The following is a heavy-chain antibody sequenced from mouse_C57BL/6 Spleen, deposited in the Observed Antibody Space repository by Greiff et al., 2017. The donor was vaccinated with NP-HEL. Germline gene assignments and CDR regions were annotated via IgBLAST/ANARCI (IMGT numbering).Heavy chain of an antibody. CDR1: GFNFKNTY. V-gene: IGHV14-3*01. CDR3: AREKTAIVACDY. CDR2: IDPANGNT. J-gene: IGHJ2*01. Sequence: EVQLQQSVAELVRPGASVKLSCTASGFNFKNTYMHWVKQRPEQGLEWIGRIDPANGNTKYAPKFQGKATLTADTSSNTAYLQLSSLTSEDTAVYYCAREKTAIVACDYWGQGTTLTVSS. D-gene: IGHD1-1*01.